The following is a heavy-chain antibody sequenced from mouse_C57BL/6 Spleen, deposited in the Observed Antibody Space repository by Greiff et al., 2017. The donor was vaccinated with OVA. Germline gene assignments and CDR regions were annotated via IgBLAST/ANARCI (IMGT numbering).Heavy chain of an antibody. J-gene: IGHJ3*01. D-gene: IGHD4-1*01. Sequence: EVQLVESGGGLVQPKGSLKLSCAASGYSFTTYSMNWVRQAPGQGFEWVALIRSKSNNYATYYADSVKDRFTISRAASESMLYLQMNNLKTEYTAMYYCVSDGTSYPFAYWGQGTLVTVSA. V-gene: IGHV10-1*01. CDR2: IRSKSNNYAT. CDR3: VSDGTSYPFAY. CDR1: GYSFTTYS.